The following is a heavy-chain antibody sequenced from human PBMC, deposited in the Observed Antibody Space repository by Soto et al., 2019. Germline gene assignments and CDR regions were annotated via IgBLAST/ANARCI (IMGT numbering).Heavy chain of an antibody. V-gene: IGHV3-30-3*01. CDR2: ISYDGSNK. D-gene: IGHD3-10*01. J-gene: IGHJ4*02. CDR1: GFTFSSYA. Sequence: QVQPVESGGGVVQPGRSLRLSCAASGFTFSSYAMHWVRQAPGKGLEWVAVISYDGSNKYYVDSVKGRFSISRDNSKNTLFLQMTSLSAEDTAVYYGAREIEQLLGYWGQGTLVTVSS. CDR3: AREIEQLLGY.